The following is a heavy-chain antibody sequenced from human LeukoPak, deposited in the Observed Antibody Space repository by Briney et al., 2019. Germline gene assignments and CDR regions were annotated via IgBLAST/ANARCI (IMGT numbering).Heavy chain of an antibody. V-gene: IGHV1-2*02. Sequence: ATVKVSCKASGYTFTGYYIHWVRQAPGQGLEWMGLINPKSGDTNFAQKFQDRVSMTRDTSITTTYMELSRLTSDDTAVYYCARNGGMPRRLDYWGQGTPVTVSS. J-gene: IGHJ4*02. CDR1: GYTFTGYY. CDR2: INPKSGDT. D-gene: IGHD3-16*01. CDR3: ARNGGMPRRLDY.